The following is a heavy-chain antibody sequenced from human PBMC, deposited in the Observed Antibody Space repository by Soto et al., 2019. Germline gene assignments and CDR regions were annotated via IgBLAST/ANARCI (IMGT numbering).Heavy chain of an antibody. J-gene: IGHJ5*02. CDR1: WDTSTTCR. Sequence: ASVTVSFKAYWDTSTTCRLNWVRQTPGQGLEWMGWISPYNGKTNYAQNFQRRVTMTTDTSTSTAYLELRSLKSDDTAVYYSAREALGVYASWFDPWGQGTLVPVCS. V-gene: IGHV1-18*04. CDR3: AREALGVYASWFDP. CDR2: ISPYNGKT. D-gene: IGHD2-2*01.